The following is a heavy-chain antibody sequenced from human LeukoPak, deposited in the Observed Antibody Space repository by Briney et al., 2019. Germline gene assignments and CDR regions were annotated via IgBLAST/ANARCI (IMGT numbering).Heavy chain of an antibody. J-gene: IGHJ4*02. CDR2: IRDSGSSA. D-gene: IGHD1-26*01. CDR3: AKYGPQDSGSSHFDY. Sequence: GGSLRLSCAASGFTFSSYAMSWVRQAPGKGLEWVSAIRDSGSSAHYADSVKGRFTTSRDNSKNTLFLQMNSLRAEDTAIYYCAKYGPQDSGSSHFDYWGQGALVTVSS. CDR1: GFTFSSYA. V-gene: IGHV3-23*01.